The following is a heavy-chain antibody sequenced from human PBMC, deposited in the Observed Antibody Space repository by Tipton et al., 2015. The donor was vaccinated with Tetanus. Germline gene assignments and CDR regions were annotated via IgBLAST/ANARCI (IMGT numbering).Heavy chain of an antibody. Sequence: SLRLSCAASGFTFSSFGMTWVRQAPGKGLEWVSSITGSSSYIYYADSVKGRFTISRDSAKNSLYLQMNSLRAEDTAMYYCARVPGAGVGYCSGGNCHYFDYWGQGTLVTVSS. CDR3: ARVPGAGVGYCSGGNCHYFDY. J-gene: IGHJ4*02. V-gene: IGHV3-21*01. D-gene: IGHD2-15*01. CDR2: ITGSSSYI. CDR1: GFTFSSFG.